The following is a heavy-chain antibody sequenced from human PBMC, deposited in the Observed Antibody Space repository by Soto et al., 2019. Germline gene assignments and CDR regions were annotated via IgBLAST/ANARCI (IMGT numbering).Heavy chain of an antibody. CDR3: AREGSGCSSTSCYVYWFDP. CDR1: GYTFTSYG. V-gene: IGHV1-18*01. CDR2: ISAYNGNT. J-gene: IGHJ5*02. Sequence: ASVKVSCKASGYTFTSYGISWVRQAPGQGLEWMGWISAYNGNTNYAQKLQGRVTMTTDTSTSTAYMELRSLRSDDTAVYYCAREGSGCSSTSCYVYWFDPWDQGTLVTVSS. D-gene: IGHD2-2*01.